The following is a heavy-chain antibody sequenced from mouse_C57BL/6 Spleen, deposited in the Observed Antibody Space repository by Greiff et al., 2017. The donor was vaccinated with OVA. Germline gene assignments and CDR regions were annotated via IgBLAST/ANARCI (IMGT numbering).Heavy chain of an antibody. CDR3: ARHAIYYDYDYYSMDY. CDR2: FYPGSGSI. D-gene: IGHD2-4*01. Sequence: QVQLKESGAELVKPGASVKLSCKASGYTFTEYTIHWVKQRSGQGLEWIGGFYPGSGSIKYNEKFKDKATLHADKSSITFYMELSRLTSEDSAFYFCARHAIYYDYDYYSMDYWGQGTSVTVSS. V-gene: IGHV1-62-2*01. J-gene: IGHJ4*01. CDR1: GYTFTEYT.